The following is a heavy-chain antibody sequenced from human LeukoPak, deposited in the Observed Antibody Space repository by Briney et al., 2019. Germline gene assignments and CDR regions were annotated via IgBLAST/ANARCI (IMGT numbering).Heavy chain of an antibody. CDR2: INPSGGST. J-gene: IGHJ4*02. V-gene: IGHV1-46*01. Sequence: ASVEVSCKASGYTFTSYYMHWVRQAPGQGLEWMGIINPSGGSTGYAQKFQGRVTMTRDTSTSTVYMELSSLRSEDTAVYYCARDPPHYYDSSGNDYWGQGTLVTVSS. CDR3: ARDPPHYYDSSGNDY. D-gene: IGHD3-22*01. CDR1: GYTFTSYY.